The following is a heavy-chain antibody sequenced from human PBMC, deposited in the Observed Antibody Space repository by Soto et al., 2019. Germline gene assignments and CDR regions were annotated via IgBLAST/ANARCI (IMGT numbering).Heavy chain of an antibody. J-gene: IGHJ3*02. CDR1: GFTFSIYA. V-gene: IGHV3-23*01. CDR2: ISGSGGST. CDR3: ARGGMIPGAFDI. D-gene: IGHD2-2*01. Sequence: PGGSLRLSCAASGFTFSIYAMSWVRQAPGKGLEWVSAISGSGGSTYYADSVKGRFTISRHNSKNALYLQMNSLRAEDTAVYYCARGGMIPGAFDIWGQGTMVTVSS.